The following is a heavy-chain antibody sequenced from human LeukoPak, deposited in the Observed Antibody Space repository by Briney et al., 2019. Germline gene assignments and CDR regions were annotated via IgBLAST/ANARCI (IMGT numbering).Heavy chain of an antibody. Sequence: SETLSLTCTVSGCSISSYYWSWIRQPPGKGLEWIGYISYSGGTNYCPSLKSRVTISVDTSKNQFSLKLTSVTAADTPVYYCARHSICFDPWGQGTLVTVSS. CDR3: ARHSICFDP. CDR2: ISYSGGT. V-gene: IGHV4-59*08. CDR1: GCSISSYY. J-gene: IGHJ5*02.